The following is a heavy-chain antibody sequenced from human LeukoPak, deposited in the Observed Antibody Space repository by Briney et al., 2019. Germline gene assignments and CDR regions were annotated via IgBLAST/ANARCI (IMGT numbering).Heavy chain of an antibody. D-gene: IGHD3-16*01. J-gene: IGHJ3*02. CDR1: GFIFSDYI. V-gene: IGHV3-72*01. Sequence: PGGSLRLSCAASGFIFSDYILDWVRQAPGKGLVWVGRIRRGSNGYTTEYAASVKGRFIISRDDSKSSLYLAMNSLKTEDTAVYHCARDGGDAIYSAFDIWGQGTMVTVSS. CDR2: IRRGSNGYTT. CDR3: ARDGGDAIYSAFDI.